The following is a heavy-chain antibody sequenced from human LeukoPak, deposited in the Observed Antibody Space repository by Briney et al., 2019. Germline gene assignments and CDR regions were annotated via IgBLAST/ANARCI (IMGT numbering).Heavy chain of an antibody. D-gene: IGHD2-21*02. J-gene: IGHJ6*02. V-gene: IGHV1-58*01. CDR2: VVVDGGNT. CDR1: GFTFTTFA. Sequence: SVKVSCKASGFTFTTFAVQWVRQARGQRLEWIGWVVVDGGNTHYAQKFQERVDTITDRSTNTVFMELRSLRSDDTAVYYCSAGATTYCGEDCYPSFFFYHGIDVWGQGTTVTVSS. CDR3: SAGATTYCGEDCYPSFFFYHGIDV.